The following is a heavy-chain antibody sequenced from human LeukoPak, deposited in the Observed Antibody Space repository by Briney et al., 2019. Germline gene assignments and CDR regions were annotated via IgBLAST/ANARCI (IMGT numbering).Heavy chain of an antibody. D-gene: IGHD6-19*01. CDR1: GGSISRSY. CDR3: AGGSQWPDPFDY. Sequence: PLTLSLTRTVSGGSISRSYWRWIPQPAGQGLEWIGRFYTPGTTNYNPPLKSPVTLSVDTSENQFSLKLTPVTATDTAVYFRAGGSQWPDPFDYWGQGTLVTVSS. V-gene: IGHV4-4*07. CDR2: FYTPGTT. J-gene: IGHJ4*02.